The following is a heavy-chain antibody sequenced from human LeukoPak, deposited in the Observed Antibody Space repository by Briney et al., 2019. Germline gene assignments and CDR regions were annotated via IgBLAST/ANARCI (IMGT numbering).Heavy chain of an antibody. CDR2: INPNSGET. J-gene: IGHJ4*02. V-gene: IGHV1-2*02. D-gene: IGHD4-11*01. CDR1: GYTFSDYY. CDR3: ARDRDYSNTESGFDY. Sequence: ASVKVSCKTSGYTFSDYYIHWVRQAPGQGLEWMGWINPNSGETKSAQKFQGRVTMTGDTSISTAYMELRRVTSDDTAVYYCARDRDYSNTESGFDYWGQGNLVTVSS.